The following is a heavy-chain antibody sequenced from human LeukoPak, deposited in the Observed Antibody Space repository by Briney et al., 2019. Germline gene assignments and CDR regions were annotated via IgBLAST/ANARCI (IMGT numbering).Heavy chain of an antibody. CDR1: GFTFSGYS. J-gene: IGHJ3*02. CDR3: ARDGYEFRAFDI. D-gene: IGHD5-12*01. CDR2: ITSSSSAI. Sequence: GGSLRLSCAASGFTFSGYSMNWVRQAPGKGLEWVSYITSSSSAIYYADSVKGRFTISRDNAKNSLYLQMNSLRAEDTAVYYCARDGYEFRAFDIWGQGTMVTVSP. V-gene: IGHV3-48*01.